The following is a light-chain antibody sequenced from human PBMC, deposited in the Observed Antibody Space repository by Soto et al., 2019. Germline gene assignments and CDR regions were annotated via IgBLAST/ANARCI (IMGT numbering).Light chain of an antibody. Sequence: QSVLTLPPSVSGASGQRVTISCTGSSYNIGAGYDVHWYQQLPGTAPKLLIYGNSNRPSGVPDRFSGSKSGTSASLAITGLQAEDEADYYCQSYDSSLSGSVFCGGTKLTVL. J-gene: IGLJ3*02. V-gene: IGLV1-40*01. CDR3: QSYDSSLSGSV. CDR2: GNS. CDR1: SYNIGAGYD.